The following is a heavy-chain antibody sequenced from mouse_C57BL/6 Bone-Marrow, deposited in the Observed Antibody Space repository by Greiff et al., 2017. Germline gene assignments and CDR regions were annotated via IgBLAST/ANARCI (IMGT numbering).Heavy chain of an antibody. Sequence: VQLQESGAELAKPGASVKLSCKASGYTFTSYWMHWVKQRPGQGLEWIGYINPSSGYTKYNQKFKDMATLTADKSSSTAYMQLSSLTYEDSAVYYCARWGLGFDYWGQGTTLTVSS. CDR3: ARWGLGFDY. D-gene: IGHD2-10*02. V-gene: IGHV1-7*01. CDR1: GYTFTSYW. CDR2: INPSSGYT. J-gene: IGHJ2*01.